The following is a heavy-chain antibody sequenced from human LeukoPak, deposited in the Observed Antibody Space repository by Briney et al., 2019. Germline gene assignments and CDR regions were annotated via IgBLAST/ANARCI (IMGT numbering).Heavy chain of an antibody. D-gene: IGHD3-10*02. J-gene: IGHJ3*02. V-gene: IGHV3-33*01. CDR1: GFTFSSFG. Sequence: GGSLRLSCAASGFTFSSFGMHWVRQAPGKGLEWVALIWYDGSNKYYADSVKGRFTISRDNSKNTLYLQMNSLRAEDTAVYYCARHMSGGDAFDIWGQGTMVTVSS. CDR3: ARHMSGGDAFDI. CDR2: IWYDGSNK.